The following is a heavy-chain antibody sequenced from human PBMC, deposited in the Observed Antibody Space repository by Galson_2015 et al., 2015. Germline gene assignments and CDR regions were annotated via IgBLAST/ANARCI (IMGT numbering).Heavy chain of an antibody. CDR1: GFTFSSYA. CDR2: ISYDGSNK. D-gene: IGHD3-10*01. J-gene: IGHJ4*02. V-gene: IGHV3-30-3*01. CDR3: ARGFGPDVFLGFGDLSLFDS. Sequence: SLRLSCAASGFTFSSYALHWVRQAPGKGLEWVAVISYDGSNKYYADSVKGRFTISRDNSKNTLYLQMNSLRAEDTAVYYCARGFGPDVFLGFGDLSLFDSWGQGTLVTVSS.